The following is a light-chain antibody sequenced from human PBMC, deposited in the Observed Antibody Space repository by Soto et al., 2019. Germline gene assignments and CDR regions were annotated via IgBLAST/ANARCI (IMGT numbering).Light chain of an antibody. V-gene: IGLV1-40*01. Sequence: QSVLTQPPSVSGAPGQRVTISCTGSSSNIGAGYDVHWYQQLPGTAHKLLIYGNSNRPSGVPDRFSGSKSGTSASLAITGLQAEDEADYYCQSYDSSLSGSKVFGTGTKSPS. CDR2: GNS. CDR1: SSNIGAGYD. CDR3: QSYDSSLSGSKV. J-gene: IGLJ1*01.